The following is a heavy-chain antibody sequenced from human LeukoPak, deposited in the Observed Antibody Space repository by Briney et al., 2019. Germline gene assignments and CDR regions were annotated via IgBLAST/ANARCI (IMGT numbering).Heavy chain of an antibody. V-gene: IGHV4-30-4*08. D-gene: IGHD2-2*01. CDR1: GGSISSGDYY. Sequence: PSETLSLTCTVSGGSISSGDYYWSWIRQPPGKGLEWIVYIYYSGSTYYNPYLKSRVTISVDTSKNQFSLQLSSVTAADTAVYYCARDHCSSTSCYRSYFQHWGQGTLVTVSS. J-gene: IGHJ1*01. CDR3: ARDHCSSTSCYRSYFQH. CDR2: IYYSGST.